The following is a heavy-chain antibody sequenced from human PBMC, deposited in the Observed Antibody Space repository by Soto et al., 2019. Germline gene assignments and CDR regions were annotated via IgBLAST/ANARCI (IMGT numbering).Heavy chain of an antibody. D-gene: IGHD6-19*01. CDR1: GFTVSNFP. V-gene: IGHV3-30-3*01. Sequence: QVQLVESGGGVVQPGRSLRLSCAASGFTVSNFPIHWVRQAPGKGLEWVTVISYDGSDEYYADSVKGRFTISRDNSKNTLYLPMNRLSPEDSGLYFCARGGLGSGWYHFDSWGQGTLVTVSS. CDR2: ISYDGSDE. CDR3: ARGGLGSGWYHFDS. J-gene: IGHJ4*02.